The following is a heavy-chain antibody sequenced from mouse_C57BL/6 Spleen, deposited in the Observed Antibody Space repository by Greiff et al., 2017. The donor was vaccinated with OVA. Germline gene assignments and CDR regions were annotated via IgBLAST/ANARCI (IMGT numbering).Heavy chain of an antibody. CDR2: IWTGGGT. Sequence: VKVVESGPGLVAPSQSLSITCTVSGFSLTSYAISWVRQPPGKGLEWLGVIWTGGGTNYNSALKSRLSISKDNSKSQVFLKMNSLQTDDTARYYCARNYYGSSSPFDYWGQGTTLTVSS. CDR1: GFSLTSYA. CDR3: ARNYYGSSSPFDY. D-gene: IGHD1-1*01. J-gene: IGHJ2*01. V-gene: IGHV2-9-1*01.